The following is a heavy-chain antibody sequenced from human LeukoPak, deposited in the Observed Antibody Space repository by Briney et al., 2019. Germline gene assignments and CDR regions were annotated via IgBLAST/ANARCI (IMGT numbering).Heavy chain of an antibody. Sequence: SETLSLTCTVSSGSINSYYWGWVRQPAGRGLEWIGRIYTTGKTDYNPSLKSRLTMSVDTSKRQFSLNPRSVTAADTAIYYCARHGYTASHYFLDFWSQGTLVTVSS. CDR1: SGSINSYY. V-gene: IGHV4-4*07. J-gene: IGHJ4*02. CDR3: ARHGYTASHYFLDF. CDR2: IYTTGKT. D-gene: IGHD3-16*01.